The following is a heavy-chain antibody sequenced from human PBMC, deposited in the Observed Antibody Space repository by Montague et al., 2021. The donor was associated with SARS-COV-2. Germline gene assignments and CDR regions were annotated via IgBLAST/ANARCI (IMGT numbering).Heavy chain of an antibody. J-gene: IGHJ3*02. CDR1: GGSITGYY. CDR2: IYDGGAV. V-gene: IGHV4-59*01. Sequence: SETLSLTYTVSGGSITGYYWSWLRRSPGKGLEWIAYIYDGGAVNYNPSLGSRVTISTDTSKNQLSLKVNSVTAADTAVYYRVRDHPYGGPRGAYDIWGQGTVVTVSS. D-gene: IGHD4-23*01. CDR3: VRDHPYGGPRGAYDI.